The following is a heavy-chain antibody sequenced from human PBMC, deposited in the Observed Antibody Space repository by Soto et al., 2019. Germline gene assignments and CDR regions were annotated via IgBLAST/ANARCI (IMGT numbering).Heavy chain of an antibody. CDR2: ISYDGSNK. Sequence: SLRLSCAASGFTFSSYAMHWVRQAPGKGLEWVAVISYDGSNKYYADSVKGRFTISRDNSKNTLYLQMNSLRAEDTAVYYCARGHSSGWYDYYYYGMDVWGQGTTVTVSS. CDR1: GFTFSSYA. V-gene: IGHV3-30-3*01. CDR3: ARGHSSGWYDYYYYGMDV. J-gene: IGHJ6*02. D-gene: IGHD6-19*01.